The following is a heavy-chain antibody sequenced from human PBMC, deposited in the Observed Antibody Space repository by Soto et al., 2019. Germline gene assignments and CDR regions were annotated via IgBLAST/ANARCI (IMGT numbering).Heavy chain of an antibody. V-gene: IGHV1-18*04. Sequence: ASVKVSCKASGYTFTSYGLNWVRRAPGQGLEWMGRIASHDGSTVSAQSFQGRLTLTRDTFTNTAYLELGALKSGDTGLYFCWRNDGDDSTNFWGQGTLVTVSS. D-gene: IGHD3-22*01. CDR2: IASHDGST. J-gene: IGHJ4*02. CDR3: WRNDGDDSTNF. CDR1: GYTFTSYG.